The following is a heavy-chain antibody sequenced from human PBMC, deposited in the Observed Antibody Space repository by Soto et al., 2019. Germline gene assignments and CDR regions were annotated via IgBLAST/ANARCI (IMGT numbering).Heavy chain of an antibody. Sequence: QVQLVESGGGVVQPGRSLRLSCAASGFTFSSYAMHWVHQAPGKGLEWVAVISYDGSNKYYADSVKGRFTISRDNSKNTLYLQMNSLRAEDTAVYYCARDTLTYYYDSSGQAFDYWGQGTLVTVSS. J-gene: IGHJ4*02. CDR2: ISYDGSNK. V-gene: IGHV3-30-3*01. D-gene: IGHD3-22*01. CDR3: ARDTLTYYYDSSGQAFDY. CDR1: GFTFSSYA.